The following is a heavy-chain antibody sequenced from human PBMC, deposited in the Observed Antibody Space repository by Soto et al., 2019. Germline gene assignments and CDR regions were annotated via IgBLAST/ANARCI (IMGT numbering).Heavy chain of an antibody. V-gene: IGHV1-69*06. Sequence: QVQLVQSGAEVKKPGSAVKVSCKTSGGTFREYAISWVRQAPGQGLEWLGGIIPIFGTINYAQNFQGRVTISADKCTSTAYMELRSIRSGDTAVYYCGRGYCTSTTCEDYYVMDVWGQGTTVTVSS. J-gene: IGHJ6*02. CDR2: IIPIFGTI. D-gene: IGHD2-2*01. CDR1: GGTFREYA. CDR3: GRGYCTSTTCEDYYVMDV.